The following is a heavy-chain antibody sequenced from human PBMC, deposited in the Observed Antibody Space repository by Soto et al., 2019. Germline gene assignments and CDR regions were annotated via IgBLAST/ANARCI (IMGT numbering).Heavy chain of an antibody. D-gene: IGHD1-1*01. V-gene: IGHV4-59*12. J-gene: IGHJ5*01. Sequence: SETLSLTCTVSGSSLSSYYWTWIRQPPGSGLEWIGYVSNSGSTNYNPSLKSRVTISVDTSKNQFFLKLSSVTAADSAVYYCARLGRSTASDSWGQGTLVTVS. CDR1: GSSLSSYY. CDR3: ARLGRSTASDS. CDR2: VSNSGST.